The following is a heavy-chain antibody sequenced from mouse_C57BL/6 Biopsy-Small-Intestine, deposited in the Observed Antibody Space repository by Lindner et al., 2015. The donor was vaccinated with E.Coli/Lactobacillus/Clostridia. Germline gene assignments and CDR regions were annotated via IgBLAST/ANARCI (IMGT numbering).Heavy chain of an antibody. CDR3: ARNSATVVEGYFDV. Sequence: VQLQESGGDLVKPGGSLKLSCTASGFTFSSYGMSWVRQTPDRRLEWVATISGGGTYTFSPDSMRGRFIISRDNAKNTLYLQMRSLKSEDTAIYFCARNSATVVEGYFDVWGTGTTVTASS. CDR2: ISGGGTYT. CDR1: GFTFSSYG. V-gene: IGHV5-6*01. J-gene: IGHJ1*03. D-gene: IGHD1-1*01.